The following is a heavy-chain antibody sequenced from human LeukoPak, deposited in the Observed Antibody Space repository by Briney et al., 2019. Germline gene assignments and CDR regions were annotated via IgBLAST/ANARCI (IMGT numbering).Heavy chain of an antibody. J-gene: IGHJ4*02. CDR1: GYTFTGYY. CDR3: AKDLSSSWRPVPFDY. CDR2: INPNSGGT. D-gene: IGHD6-13*01. Sequence: ASVKVSCKASGYTFTGYYMHWVRQAPGQGLEWMGWINPNSGGTNYAQKFQGRVTMTRDTSISTAYMELSSLRAEDTAVYYCAKDLSSSWRPVPFDYWGQGTLVTVSS. V-gene: IGHV1-2*02.